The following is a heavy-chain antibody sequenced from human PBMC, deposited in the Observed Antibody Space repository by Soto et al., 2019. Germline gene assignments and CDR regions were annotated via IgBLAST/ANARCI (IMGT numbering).Heavy chain of an antibody. V-gene: IGHV3-33*06. CDR2: IWYDGSNK. CDR3: VKDIVVVPAAKGRGSGMDV. Sequence: GSLRLSCAASGFTFSSYGMHWVRQAPGKGLEWVAVIWYDGSNKYYADSVKGRFTISRDNSKNTLYLQMNSLRAEDTAVYYCVKDIVVVPAAKGRGSGMDVWGQGTTVTVSS. D-gene: IGHD2-2*01. CDR1: GFTFSSYG. J-gene: IGHJ6*02.